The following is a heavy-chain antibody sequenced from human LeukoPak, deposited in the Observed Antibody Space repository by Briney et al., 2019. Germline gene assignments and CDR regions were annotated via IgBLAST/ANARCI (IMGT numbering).Heavy chain of an antibody. CDR3: VLGGYDSPYLGFDY. Sequence: GGSLRLSCAASGFTFSTYNMNWVRQAPGKGLEWLAYITSNLNTIYYADSVKGRFTISRDNAKNSLYLQMNSLRAEDTAVYYCVLGGYDSPYLGFDYGGQGTLVTVSS. V-gene: IGHV3-48*04. CDR2: ITSNLNTI. CDR1: GFTFSTYN. D-gene: IGHD3-22*01. J-gene: IGHJ4*02.